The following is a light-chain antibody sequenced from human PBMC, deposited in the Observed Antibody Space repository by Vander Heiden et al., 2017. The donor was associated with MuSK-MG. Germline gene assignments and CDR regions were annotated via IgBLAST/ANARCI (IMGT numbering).Light chain of an antibody. CDR3: SSYTSSSTPHVV. CDR2: EVS. CDR1: SSDVGGYNY. J-gene: IGLJ2*01. V-gene: IGLV2-14*01. Sequence: QSALTQPASVSGSPGQSITISCTGTSSDVGGYNYVSWYQQHPGKAPKLMIEEVSNRPSGVSNRFSGSKSGNTASLTISGLQAEDEADYDCSSYTSSSTPHVVFGGGTKLTVL.